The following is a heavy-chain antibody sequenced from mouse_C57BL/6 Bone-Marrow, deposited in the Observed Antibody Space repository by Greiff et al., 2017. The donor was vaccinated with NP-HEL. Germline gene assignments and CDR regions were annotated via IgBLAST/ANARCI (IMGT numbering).Heavy chain of an antibody. D-gene: IGHD1-1*01. CDR3: ARHGDYFGSSYGYFDV. V-gene: IGHV1-62-2*01. J-gene: IGHJ1*03. CDR2: FYPGSGSI. CDR1: GYTFTEYT. Sequence: QVQLQQSGAELVKPGASVKLSCKASGYTFTEYTIHWVKQRSGQGLEWIGWFYPGSGSIKYNEKFKDKATLTADKSSSPVYMDLSRLTSEASAVYFCARHGDYFGSSYGYFDVWGTGTTVTVSS.